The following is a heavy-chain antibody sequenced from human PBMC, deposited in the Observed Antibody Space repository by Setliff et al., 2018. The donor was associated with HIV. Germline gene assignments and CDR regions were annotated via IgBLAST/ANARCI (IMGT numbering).Heavy chain of an antibody. CDR3: ARGAWYTSGWHSSRYMDV. J-gene: IGHJ6*03. Sequence: GASVKVSCKASGYTFTSYDINWVRQATGQGLEWMGWVNPNSGNTGYAQKFQGGVTMTRNTSIRTVYMKLSSLRSEDTAVYYCARGAWYTSGWHSSRYMDVWGKGSTVTVSS. CDR2: VNPNSGNT. CDR1: GYTFTSYD. D-gene: IGHD6-19*01. V-gene: IGHV1-8*02.